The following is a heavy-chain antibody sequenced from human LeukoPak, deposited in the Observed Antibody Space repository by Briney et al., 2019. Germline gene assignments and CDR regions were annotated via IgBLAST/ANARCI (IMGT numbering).Heavy chain of an antibody. CDR3: ARRDIVTTINT. D-gene: IGHD5-12*01. V-gene: IGHV4-39*01. Sequence: SETLSLTCTVSGGSISSSSYYWAWIRQPPGKGLEWIGSIFYSGTTFYNPSLKTRVTIFVDTSKNQFSLKLNSVTAADTAVYYCARRDIVTTINTWGQGTLVTVSS. J-gene: IGHJ4*02. CDR1: GGSISSSSYY. CDR2: IFYSGTT.